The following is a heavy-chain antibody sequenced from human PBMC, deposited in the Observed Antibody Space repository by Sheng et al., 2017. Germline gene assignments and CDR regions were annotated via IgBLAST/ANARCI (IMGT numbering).Heavy chain of an antibody. Sequence: QVQLVQSGAEVKKPGSSVKVSCKASGGTFSSYAISWVRQAPGQGLEWMGGIIPILGIANYAQKFQGRVTITADKSTSTAYMELSSLRSEDTAVYYCARAPPSVVPAVMGGWFDPWGQGTLVTVSS. J-gene: IGHJ5*02. V-gene: IGHV1-69*04. D-gene: IGHD2-2*01. CDR3: ARAPPSVVPAVMGGWFDP. CDR2: IIPILGIA. CDR1: GGTFSSYA.